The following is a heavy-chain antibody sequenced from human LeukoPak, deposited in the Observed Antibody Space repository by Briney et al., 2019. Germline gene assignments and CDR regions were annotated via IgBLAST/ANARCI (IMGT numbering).Heavy chain of an antibody. V-gene: IGHV3-30-3*01. J-gene: IGHJ6*02. Sequence: GGSLRLSCAAPGFTFSSYAMHWVRQAPGKGLEWVAVISYDGSNKYYADSVKGRFTISRDNSKNTLYLQMNSLRAEDTAVYYCARDEGFYGDSPPGMDVWGQGTTVTVSS. CDR2: ISYDGSNK. CDR3: ARDEGFYGDSPPGMDV. CDR1: GFTFSSYA. D-gene: IGHD4-17*01.